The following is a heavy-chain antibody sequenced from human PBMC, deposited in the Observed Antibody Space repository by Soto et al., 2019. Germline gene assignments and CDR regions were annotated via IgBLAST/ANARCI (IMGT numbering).Heavy chain of an antibody. CDR1: GYTFTSYG. CDR2: ISAYNGNT. J-gene: IGHJ4*02. CDR3: ARALIQDIVVVVAATSLDY. Sequence: QVQLVQSGAEVKKPGASVKVSCKASGYTFTSYGISWVRQAPGQGLEWMGWISAYNGNTNYAQKLQGRVTMTTDTSTSTAYMELRSLRSDDTAVYYCARALIQDIVVVVAATSLDYWGQGTLVTVSS. D-gene: IGHD2-15*01. V-gene: IGHV1-18*01.